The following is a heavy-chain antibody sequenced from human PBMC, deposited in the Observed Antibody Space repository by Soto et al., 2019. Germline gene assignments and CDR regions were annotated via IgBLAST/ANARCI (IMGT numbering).Heavy chain of an antibody. V-gene: IGHV1-69*06. CDR1: GGTLSDHG. CDR2: TIPVFNTA. J-gene: IGHJ3*02. CDR3: ARGVYGLGNYYTGASAFDI. D-gene: IGHD3-10*01. Sequence: QVQLEQSGAEVKKPGSSVKVSCKASGGTLSDHGVAWLRQAPGQGLEWMGGTIPVFNTAKYAQKFQGRVTVTAEKFTNIDYMELSSLRFEDTAFYFCARGVYGLGNYYTGASAFDIWGQGTMVIVSS.